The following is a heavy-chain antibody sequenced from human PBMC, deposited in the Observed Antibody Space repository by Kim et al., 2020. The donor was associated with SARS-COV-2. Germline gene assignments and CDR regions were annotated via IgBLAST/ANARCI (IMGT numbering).Heavy chain of an antibody. V-gene: IGHV2-5*02. CDR3: AHRGTLTRVLWSRARVWFDP. CDR1: GFSLSTSGVG. J-gene: IGHJ5*02. CDR2: IYWDDDK. Sequence: SGPTLVKPTQTLTLTCTFSGFSLSTSGVGVGWIRQPPGKALEWLALIYWDDDKRYSPSLKSRLTITKDTSKNQVVLTMTNMDPVDTATYYCAHRGTLTRVLWSRARVWFDPWGQGTLVTVSS. D-gene: IGHD3-10*01.